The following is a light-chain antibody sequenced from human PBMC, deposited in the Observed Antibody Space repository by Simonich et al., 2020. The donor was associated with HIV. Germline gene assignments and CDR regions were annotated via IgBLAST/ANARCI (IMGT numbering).Light chain of an antibody. CDR3: GESHTIDGQVGWV. V-gene: IGLV4-3*01. CDR1: SETSTYT. J-gene: IGLJ3*02. CDR2: VKGDGSH. Sequence: LPVLTQPPSASALLGASVKLTCTLRSETSTYTIEWSQQRPGRSPQYIMRVKGDGSHSKGDENPHRIVGSSAGADRDHTFSNLQSDGEAEYHCGESHTIDGQVGWVFGGGTKLTVL.